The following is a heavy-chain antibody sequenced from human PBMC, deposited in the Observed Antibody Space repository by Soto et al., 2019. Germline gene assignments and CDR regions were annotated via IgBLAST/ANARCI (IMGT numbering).Heavy chain of an antibody. CDR1: GFTFSNFA. Sequence: LRLSCSASGFTFSNFAMHWVRQAPGKGLEYVSGITSNGDNTYHADSVQGRFTISRDNSKSTLYLQMTSLRVEDTAVYYCVKGNQLLRYYFEYWGRGALVTVS. J-gene: IGHJ4*02. V-gene: IGHV3-64D*06. CDR2: ITSNGDNT. D-gene: IGHD2-2*01. CDR3: VKGNQLLRYYFEY.